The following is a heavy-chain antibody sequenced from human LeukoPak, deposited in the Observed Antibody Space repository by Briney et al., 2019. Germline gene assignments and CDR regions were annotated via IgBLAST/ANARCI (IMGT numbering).Heavy chain of an antibody. CDR2: ISYDGSNK. J-gene: IGHJ4*02. D-gene: IGHD5-18*01. CDR1: GFTFSSYG. V-gene: IGHV3-30*18. CDR3: AKDLHSYGVTEFDY. Sequence: GGSLRLSCAAPGFTFSSYGMHWVRQAPGKGLEWVAVISYDGSNKYYADSVKGRFSISRDNSKNTLYLQMSSLRAEDTAVYYCAKDLHSYGVTEFDYWGQGTLVTVSS.